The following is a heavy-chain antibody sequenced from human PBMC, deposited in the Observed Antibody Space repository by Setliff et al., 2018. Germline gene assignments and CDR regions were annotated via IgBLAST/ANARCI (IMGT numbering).Heavy chain of an antibody. CDR3: ATDGITIFLGDAFDI. Sequence: GGSLRLSCAASGFTFSNSWMNWVRRAPGKGLEWVAIIKQDGSEKYYVDSVKGRFTISRDNTRNSLYLQMNSLRAEDTAVYYCATDGITIFLGDAFDIWGHGTMVTVSS. V-gene: IGHV3-7*03. CDR2: IKQDGSEK. D-gene: IGHD3-9*01. CDR1: GFTFSNSW. J-gene: IGHJ3*02.